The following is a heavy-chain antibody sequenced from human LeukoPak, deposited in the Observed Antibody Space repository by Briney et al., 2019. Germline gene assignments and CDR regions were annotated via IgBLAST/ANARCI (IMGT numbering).Heavy chain of an antibody. Sequence: SQTLSLTCTVSGGSISSGGYYWSWIRQHPGKGLEWIGYIYYSGSTYYNPSLKGRVTISVDTSKNQFSLKLSSVTAADTAVYYCARVQRITMIVVVSNAFDIWGQGTMVTVSS. CDR2: IYYSGST. J-gene: IGHJ3*02. V-gene: IGHV4-31*03. D-gene: IGHD3-22*01. CDR1: GGSISSGGYY. CDR3: ARVQRITMIVVVSNAFDI.